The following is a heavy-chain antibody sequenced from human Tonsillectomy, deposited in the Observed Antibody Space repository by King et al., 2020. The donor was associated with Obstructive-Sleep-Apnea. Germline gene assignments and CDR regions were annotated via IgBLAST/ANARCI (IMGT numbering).Heavy chain of an antibody. Sequence: QLVQSGAEVKKPGASVKVSCKASGYTFTGYYMHWVRQAPGQGLEWMGWTNPNSGGTNYAQKFQGWVTMTRDTSISTAYMELSRLRSDDTAVYYCARDGPYNTAFGRTFGMDVWGQGTTVTVSS. CDR3: ARDGPYNTAFGRTFGMDV. CDR2: TNPNSGGT. D-gene: IGHD5-18*01. CDR1: GYTFTGYY. V-gene: IGHV1-2*04. J-gene: IGHJ6*02.